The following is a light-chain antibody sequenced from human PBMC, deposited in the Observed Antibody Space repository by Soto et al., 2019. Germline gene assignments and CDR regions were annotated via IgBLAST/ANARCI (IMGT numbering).Light chain of an antibody. V-gene: IGKV3-15*01. Sequence: EVVLTQSPATLSVSPGDRATLSCRASQSVSRNLAGYQQKPGQAPRLLIYGASTRATGVPARFSGSGSATEFTLSISSLQSEEVAVYYCQQYGDWPPETFGQGKKLEI. J-gene: IGKJ2*01. CDR2: GAS. CDR3: QQYGDWPPET. CDR1: QSVSRN.